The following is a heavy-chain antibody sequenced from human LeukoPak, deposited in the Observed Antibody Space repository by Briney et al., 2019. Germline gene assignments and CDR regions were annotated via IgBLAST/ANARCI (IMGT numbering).Heavy chain of an antibody. CDR3: AELGITMIGGV. CDR2: ISSSGSTI. Sequence: PGGSLRLSCAASGLTLSSYEMKWVCQDPGTALEGVSYISSSGSTIYYVDSVKGRFTIYRDNAKNSLYLQMHSLRAEDTAVYYCAELGITMIGGVWGKGTTVTISS. V-gene: IGHV3-48*03. CDR1: GLTLSSYE. D-gene: IGHD3-10*02. J-gene: IGHJ6*04.